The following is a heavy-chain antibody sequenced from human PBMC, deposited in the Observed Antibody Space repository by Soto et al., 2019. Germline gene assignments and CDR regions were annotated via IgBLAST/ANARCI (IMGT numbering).Heavy chain of an antibody. CDR3: ARHKGHYYYMDV. Sequence: SETLSLTCTVSGGSISSYYWSWIRQPPGKGLEWIGYIYYSGSTNYNPPLKSRVTISIDTSRNQFSLKLRSVTAADTAIYYCARHKGHYYYMDVWGKGTTVTVSS. CDR2: IYYSGST. V-gene: IGHV4-59*08. J-gene: IGHJ6*03. CDR1: GGSISSYY.